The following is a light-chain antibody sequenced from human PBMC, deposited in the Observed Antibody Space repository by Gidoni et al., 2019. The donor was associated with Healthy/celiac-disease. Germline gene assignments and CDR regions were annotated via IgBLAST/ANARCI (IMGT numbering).Light chain of an antibody. Sequence: DIQMTQSPSSLSASVGDRVTITCRARQSISSYVNWYQQKPGKAPKLLIYAAPSLQSGVPSRFSGRGSGTDVTLTISSVQPEDVATDYCQQSYSTPRTFGQETKVEIK. V-gene: IGKV1-39*01. CDR3: QQSYSTPRT. CDR2: AAP. CDR1: QSISSY. J-gene: IGKJ1*01.